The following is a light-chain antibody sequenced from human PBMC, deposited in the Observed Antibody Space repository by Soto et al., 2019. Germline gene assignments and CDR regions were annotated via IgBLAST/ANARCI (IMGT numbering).Light chain of an antibody. V-gene: IGLV2-14*01. CDR1: SSDVGGYNY. J-gene: IGLJ1*01. CDR2: EVS. Sequence: QSALTQHASVSGSPGQSITISCTGTSSDVGGYNYVSWYQQHPGKAPKLMIYEVSNRPSGVSNRFSGSKSGNTASLTISGLQAEDEADYYCSSYTSRSTEVFGTGTKVTVL. CDR3: SSYTSRSTEV.